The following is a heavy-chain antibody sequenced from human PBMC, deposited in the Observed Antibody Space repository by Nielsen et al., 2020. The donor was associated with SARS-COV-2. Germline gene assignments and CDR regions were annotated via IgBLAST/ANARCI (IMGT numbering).Heavy chain of an antibody. D-gene: IGHD3-22*01. Sequence: ASVKVSCKASGYTFTSYDINWVRQATGQGLEWMGWMNPNSGNTGYAQKFQGRVTITADESTSTAYMELSSLRSEDTAVYYCARVHDSSGYYLGYYYYYGMDVWGQGTTVTVSS. CDR1: GYTFTSYD. V-gene: IGHV1-8*01. CDR2: MNPNSGNT. J-gene: IGHJ6*02. CDR3: ARVHDSSGYYLGYYYYYGMDV.